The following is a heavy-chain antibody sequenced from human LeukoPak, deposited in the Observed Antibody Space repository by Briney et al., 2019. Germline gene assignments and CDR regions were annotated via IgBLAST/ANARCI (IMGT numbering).Heavy chain of an antibody. Sequence: KPSETLSLTCAVYGGSFSNYYWSWIRQPPGKGLEWIGEINHSGSTSYNPSLKSRVTMSVDTSKNQFSLKLSSVTAADTAVYYCARLSSRRFPPTYSFDRRNYFDYWGQGTLVTVSS. CDR3: ARLSSRRFPPTYSFDRRNYFDY. CDR1: GGSFSNYY. J-gene: IGHJ4*02. D-gene: IGHD3-22*01. V-gene: IGHV4-34*01. CDR2: INHSGST.